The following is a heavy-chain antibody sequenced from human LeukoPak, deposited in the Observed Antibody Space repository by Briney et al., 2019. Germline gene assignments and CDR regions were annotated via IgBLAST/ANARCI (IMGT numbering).Heavy chain of an antibody. D-gene: IGHD1-1*01. V-gene: IGHV3-7*01. CDR1: DFTFSSYY. CDR2: INQDGSEA. CDR3: ARVGYKWDDDGVDY. J-gene: IGHJ4*02. Sequence: GCSLRLSCAGSDFTFSSYYMSWLRQAPGKGLEGVANINQDGSEARCLASVKGRFTITRRHAKKSVLLQMKSFRADDAAVYYGARVGYKWDDDGVDYWGQGTLVTVSS.